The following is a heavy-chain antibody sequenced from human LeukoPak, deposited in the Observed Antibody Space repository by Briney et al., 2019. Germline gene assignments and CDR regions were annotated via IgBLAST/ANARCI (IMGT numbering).Heavy chain of an antibody. CDR1: GGSFSGYY. CDR3: ARGGPRYCSGGSCYFGY. D-gene: IGHD2-15*01. J-gene: IGHJ4*02. Sequence: PETLSLTCAVYGGSFSGYYWSWIRQPPGKGLEWIGEINHSGSTNYNPSLKSRVTISVDTSKNQFSLKLSSVTAADTAVYYCARGGPRYCSGGSCYFGYWGQGTLVTVSS. CDR2: INHSGST. V-gene: IGHV4-34*01.